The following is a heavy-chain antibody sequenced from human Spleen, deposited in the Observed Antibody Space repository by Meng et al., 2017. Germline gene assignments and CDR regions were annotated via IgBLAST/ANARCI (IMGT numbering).Heavy chain of an antibody. D-gene: IGHD6-19*01. Sequence: GESLKISCAASGFTFDDYGMSWVRQAPGKGLEWVSGVNWNGGSTGYADSVKGRFTISRDNAKNSLYLQMNSLRAEDTAVYYCAKDLRRSGWYEYFYHWGQGNLVTSSS. V-gene: IGHV3-20*04. J-gene: IGHJ1*01. CDR3: AKDLRRSGWYEYFYH. CDR2: VNWNGGST. CDR1: GFTFDDYG.